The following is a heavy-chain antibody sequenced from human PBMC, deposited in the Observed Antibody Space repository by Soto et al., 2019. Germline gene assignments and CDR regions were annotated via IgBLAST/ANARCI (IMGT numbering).Heavy chain of an antibody. Sequence: QLQLQESGPGLVKPSETLSLTCTVSGGSISSSSYYWGWIRQPPGKGLEWIGSIYYSGSTYYNPSLKSRATIPVDTSMTQFPPKLSSVTAGDTAVYYCARPTAPRQCSGGSCYWFDPWGQRTPVTVAS. CDR3: ARPTAPRQCSGGSCYWFDP. V-gene: IGHV4-39*01. CDR1: GGSISSSSYY. CDR2: IYYSGST. D-gene: IGHD2-15*01. J-gene: IGHJ5*02.